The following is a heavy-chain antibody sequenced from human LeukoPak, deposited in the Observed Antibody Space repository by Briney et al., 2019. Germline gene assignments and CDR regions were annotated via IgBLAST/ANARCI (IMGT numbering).Heavy chain of an antibody. J-gene: IGHJ5*02. CDR3: AREGPSVVVVAANNWFDP. V-gene: IGHV1-69*01. CDR1: GGTFSSYA. CDR2: IIPIFGTA. D-gene: IGHD2-15*01. Sequence: SVKVSCKASGGTFSSYAISWMRQAPGQGLEWMGGIIPIFGTANYEQKFQGRVTITADESTSTAYMELSSLRSEDTAVYYCAREGPSVVVVAANNWFDPWGQGTLVTVSS.